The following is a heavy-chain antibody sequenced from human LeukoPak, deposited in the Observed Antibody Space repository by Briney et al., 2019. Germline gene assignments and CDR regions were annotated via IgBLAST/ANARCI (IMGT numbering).Heavy chain of an antibody. J-gene: IGHJ6*02. D-gene: IGHD2-15*01. V-gene: IGHV3-23*01. CDR2: ISSSGSGGNT. Sequence: PGGSLRLSCAASGFSLSSYAMSWARQAPGKGLEWVSGISSSGSGGNTYYADSVKGRFTISRDNSKNTLYLQMNSLRAEDTAVYYCARDHCSGGSCYGWWHRSYYYYGMDVWGQGTTVTVSS. CDR1: GFSLSSYA. CDR3: ARDHCSGGSCYGWWHRSYYYYGMDV.